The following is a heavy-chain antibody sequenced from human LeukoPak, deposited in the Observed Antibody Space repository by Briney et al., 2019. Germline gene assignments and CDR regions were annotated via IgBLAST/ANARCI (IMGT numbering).Heavy chain of an antibody. V-gene: IGHV1-18*01. Sequence: ASVKVSCKASGYTFTSYGISWVRQAPGQGLEWMGWISAYNGNTNYAQKLQGRVTMTTDTSTSTAYMELRSLRSDDTAVYYCASTSNYGSGSYQTPYTEYFQHWGQGTLVTVSS. CDR1: GYTFTSYG. CDR2: ISAYNGNT. CDR3: ASTSNYGSGSYQTPYTEYFQH. J-gene: IGHJ1*01. D-gene: IGHD3-10*01.